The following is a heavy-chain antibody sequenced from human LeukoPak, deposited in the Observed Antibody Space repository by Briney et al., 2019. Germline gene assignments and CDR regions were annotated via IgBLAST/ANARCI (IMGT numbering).Heavy chain of an antibody. D-gene: IGHD2-21*02. J-gene: IGHJ3*02. CDR3: ARTDDAFHI. V-gene: IGHV4-59*01. Sequence: SETLSLTCSVSGGSINNYYWSWIRQPPGRGLEWIGHIFYSGSTNYNPSLKSRVTISLVMSKNQISLKLSSVTTADTAMYYCARTDDAFHIWGHGTTVTVSS. CDR1: GGSINNYY. CDR2: IFYSGST.